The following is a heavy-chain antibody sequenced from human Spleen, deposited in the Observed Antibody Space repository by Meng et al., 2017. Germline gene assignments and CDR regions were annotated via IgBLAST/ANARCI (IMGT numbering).Heavy chain of an antibody. CDR3: ARGPTTMAHDFDY. Sequence: SETLSLTCAVSAGSINSPNWWSWVRQPPGKGLEWIGEINHSGSTNYNPSLESRATISVDTSQNNLSLKLSSVTAADSAVYYCARGPTTMAHDFDYWGQGTLVTVSS. D-gene: IGHD4-11*01. CDR2: INHSGST. CDR1: AGSINSPNW. J-gene: IGHJ4*02. V-gene: IGHV4-4*02.